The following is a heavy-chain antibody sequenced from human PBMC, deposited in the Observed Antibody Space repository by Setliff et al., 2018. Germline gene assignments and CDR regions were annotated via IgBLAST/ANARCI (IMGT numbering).Heavy chain of an antibody. CDR1: GGSISSGSDY. D-gene: IGHD6-19*01. J-gene: IGHJ6*03. CDR3: ARAISGWYSAFYYYMDV. V-gene: IGHV4-61*09. Sequence: SETLSLTCSVSGGSISSGSDYWTWIRQPAGKGLEWIGHIYTSGSTNYNPSLKSRVTMSIDTSKNQFFLKVRSVTAADTAVYYCARAISGWYSAFYYYMDVWGKGTTVTVSS. CDR2: IYTSGST.